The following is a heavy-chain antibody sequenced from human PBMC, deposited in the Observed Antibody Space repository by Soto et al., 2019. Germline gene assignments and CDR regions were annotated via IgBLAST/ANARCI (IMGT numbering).Heavy chain of an antibody. CDR3: ARGGVAPTPLDS. V-gene: IGHV1-18*01. D-gene: IGHD3-16*01. CDR2: INPDNRNT. J-gene: IGHJ4*02. Sequence: QVQPVQSGVEVKKPGASVTVSCKPSSYSFSRSGVTWVRQAPGHGLEWVGWINPDNRNTHYAPMVHGRVTMTTDTSTFPAYRELRSLPSDDPAVYYCARGGVAPTPLDSWGQGTLVTFSS. CDR1: SYSFSRSG.